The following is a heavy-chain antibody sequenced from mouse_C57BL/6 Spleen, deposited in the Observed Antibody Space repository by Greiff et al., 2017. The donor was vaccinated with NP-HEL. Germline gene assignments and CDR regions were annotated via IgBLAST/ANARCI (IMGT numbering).Heavy chain of an antibody. V-gene: IGHV7-1*01. CDR3: ARDDDAFDV. J-gene: IGHJ1*03. Sequence: EVKLVESGGGLVQSGRSLRLSCATSGFTFSDFYMEWVRQAPGKGLEWIAASRNKANDYTTEYSASVKGRFIVSRDTSQSILYLQMNALRAEDTAIYYCARDDDAFDVWGTGTTVTVSS. D-gene: IGHD2-3*01. CDR1: GFTFSDFY. CDR2: SRNKANDYTT.